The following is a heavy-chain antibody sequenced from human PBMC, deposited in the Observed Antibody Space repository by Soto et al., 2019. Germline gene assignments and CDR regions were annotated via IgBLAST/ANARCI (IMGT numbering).Heavy chain of an antibody. D-gene: IGHD3-10*01. CDR2: IYYSGST. CDR3: ARDGYDGSGSPYPAY. CDR1: GGSISSSSYY. J-gene: IGHJ4*02. V-gene: IGHV4-39*07. Sequence: ITCTVSGGSISSSSYYWGWIRQPPGKGLEWIGSIYYSGSTYYNPSLKSRVTISVDTSKRQFSLRLTSVTAADTAVYYCARDGYDGSGSPYPAYWGPGTQVTVSS.